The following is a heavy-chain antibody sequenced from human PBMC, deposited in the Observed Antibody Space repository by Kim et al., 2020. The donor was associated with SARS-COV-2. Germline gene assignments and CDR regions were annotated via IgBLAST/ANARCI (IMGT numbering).Heavy chain of an antibody. CDR2: IDPSDSYT. Sequence: GESLKISCKGSGYSFTSYWISWVRQMPGKGLEWMGRIDPSDSYTNYSPSFQGHVTISADKSISTAYLQWSSLKASDTAMYYCARHRDTRYYGSGSQNWFDPWGQGTLVTVSS. D-gene: IGHD3-10*01. CDR3: ARHRDTRYYGSGSQNWFDP. V-gene: IGHV5-10-1*01. J-gene: IGHJ5*02. CDR1: GYSFTSYW.